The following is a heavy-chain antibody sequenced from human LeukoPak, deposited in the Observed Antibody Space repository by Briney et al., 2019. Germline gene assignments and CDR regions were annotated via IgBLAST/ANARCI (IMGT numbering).Heavy chain of an antibody. J-gene: IGHJ4*02. CDR1: GGSFSGYY. CDR2: INHSGST. CDR3: ARGPDLDY. V-gene: IGHV4-34*01. Sequence: SETLSLTCAVYGGSFSGYYWSWIRQPPGKGLEWIGEINHSGSTNFNPSLKSRVTISVDTSKNQFSLKLSSVTAADTAVYYCARGPDLDYWGQGTLVTVSS.